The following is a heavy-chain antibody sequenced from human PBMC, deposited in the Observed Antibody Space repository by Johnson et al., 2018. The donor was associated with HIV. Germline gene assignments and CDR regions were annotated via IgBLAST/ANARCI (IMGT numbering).Heavy chain of an antibody. D-gene: IGHD5-12*01. V-gene: IGHV3-30*04. CDR1: GFTFSSYA. CDR2: ISYDGSTI. Sequence: QEQLVESGGGLVQPGGSLRLSCAASGFTFSSYAMHWVRQAPGKGLEWVAVISYDGSTIYYADSVTGRFTISRDNSKNTLYLQMNSLRAEDTAVYYCAKGKHIVATTDAFDIWGQGTMVTVSS. J-gene: IGHJ3*02. CDR3: AKGKHIVATTDAFDI.